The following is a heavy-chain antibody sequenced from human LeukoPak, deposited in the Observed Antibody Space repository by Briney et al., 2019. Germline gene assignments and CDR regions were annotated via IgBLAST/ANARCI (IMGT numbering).Heavy chain of an antibody. CDR2: INPNSGGT. CDR1: GYTFTGYY. J-gene: IGHJ3*02. Sequence: ASVKVSCKASGYTFTGYYMHWVRQAPGQGLEWMGWINPNSGGTNYAQKFQGRVTMTRDTSISTAYMELSRLRSDDTAVYYCARDLPWKPNAFDIWGQGTMVTVSP. D-gene: IGHD1-1*01. V-gene: IGHV1-2*02. CDR3: ARDLPWKPNAFDI.